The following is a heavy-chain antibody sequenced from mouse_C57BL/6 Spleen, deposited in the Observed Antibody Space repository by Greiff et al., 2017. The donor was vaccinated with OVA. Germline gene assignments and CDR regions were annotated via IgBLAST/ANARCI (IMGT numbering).Heavy chain of an antibody. CDR1: GFTFSSYA. Sequence: EVMLVESGGGLVKPGGSLKLSCAASGFTFSSYAMSWVRQTPEKRLEWVATMSDGGSYTYYPDNVKGRFTISRDNAKNNLYLQMSHLKSEDTAMYYCARDRMSSGYFDYWGQGTTLTVSS. CDR3: ARDRMSSGYFDY. J-gene: IGHJ2*01. CDR2: MSDGGSYT. V-gene: IGHV5-4*01. D-gene: IGHD3-2*02.